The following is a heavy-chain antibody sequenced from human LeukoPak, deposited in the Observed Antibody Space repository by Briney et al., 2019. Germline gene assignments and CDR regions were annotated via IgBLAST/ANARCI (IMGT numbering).Heavy chain of an antibody. CDR2: ISYDGSNK. Sequence: GGSLRLSCAASGFTFSSYAMHWVRQAPGKGLEWVAVISYDGSNKYYADSVKGRFTISRDNSKNTLYLQMNSLRAEDTAVYYCAREGLADIVVVPAAPFDYRGQGTLVTVSS. V-gene: IGHV3-30-3*01. CDR3: AREGLADIVVVPAAPFDY. D-gene: IGHD2-2*01. J-gene: IGHJ4*02. CDR1: GFTFSSYA.